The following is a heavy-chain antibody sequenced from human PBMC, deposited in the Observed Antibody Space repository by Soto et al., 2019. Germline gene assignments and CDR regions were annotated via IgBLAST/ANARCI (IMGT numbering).Heavy chain of an antibody. CDR1: GYTFTSYG. D-gene: IGHD3-16*01. J-gene: IGHJ5*02. V-gene: IGHV1-18*04. Sequence: ASVKVSCKASGYTFTSYGISWVRQAPGQGLEWMGWISAYNGNTNYAQKLQGRVTMTTDTSTSTAYMELRGLRSDDTAVYYCARDVWAIPRTNWFDHWGQGTLVTVS. CDR2: ISAYNGNT. CDR3: ARDVWAIPRTNWFDH.